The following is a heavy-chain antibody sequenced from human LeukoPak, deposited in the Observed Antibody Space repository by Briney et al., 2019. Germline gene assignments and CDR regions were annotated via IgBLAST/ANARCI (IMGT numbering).Heavy chain of an antibody. CDR2: IYHSGST. CDR1: GGSISSSYW. V-gene: IGHV4-4*02. Sequence: SETLSLTCAVSGGSISSSYWWSWVRQPPGKGLEWIGEIYHSGSTNYNPSLKSRVTISVDKSKNQFSLNLSSVTAADTAVYYCVREEFGYGGNYYYYYGMDVWGQGTTVTVSS. D-gene: IGHD4-23*01. J-gene: IGHJ6*02. CDR3: VREEFGYGGNYYYYYGMDV.